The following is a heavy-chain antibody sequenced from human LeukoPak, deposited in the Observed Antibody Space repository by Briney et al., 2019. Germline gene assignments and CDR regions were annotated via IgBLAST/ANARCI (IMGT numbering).Heavy chain of an antibody. CDR2: IWYDGSNK. CDR1: GFTFSSYG. J-gene: IGHJ4*02. V-gene: IGHV3-33*06. Sequence: GGSLRLSCAASGFTFSSYGMHWVRQAPGKGLEWVAVIWYDGSNKYYADSVKGRLTISRGNSKNTLYLQMNSLRAEDTAVYYCAKGWYSSGWYLDYWGQGTLVTVSS. CDR3: AKGWYSSGWYLDY. D-gene: IGHD6-19*01.